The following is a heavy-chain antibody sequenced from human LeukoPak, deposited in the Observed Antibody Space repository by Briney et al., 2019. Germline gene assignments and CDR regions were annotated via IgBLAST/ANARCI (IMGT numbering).Heavy chain of an antibody. V-gene: IGHV3-21*01. Sequence: ETLSLTCTISGGSISSYYWSWVRQAPGKGLEWVSSISSSSSYIYYADSVKGRFTISRDNAKNSLYLQMNSLRAEDTAVYYCASETRAGTDYWGQGTLVTVSS. CDR1: GGSISSYY. CDR3: ASETRAGTDY. J-gene: IGHJ4*02. CDR2: ISSSSSYI. D-gene: IGHD6-19*01.